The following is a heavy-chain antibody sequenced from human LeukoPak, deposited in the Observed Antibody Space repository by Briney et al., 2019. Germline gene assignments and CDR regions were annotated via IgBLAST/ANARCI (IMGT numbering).Heavy chain of an antibody. J-gene: IGHJ4*02. CDR2: INPNSGGT. Sequence: ASVTVSCKASGYTFTGYYMHWVRQAPGQGLEWMGWINPNSGGTNYAQKFQGRVTMTRDTSISTAYMELSRLRSDDTAVYYCASRCSGGSCYSTAVDYWGQGTLVTVSS. D-gene: IGHD2-15*01. V-gene: IGHV1-2*02. CDR1: GYTFTGYY. CDR3: ASRCSGGSCYSTAVDY.